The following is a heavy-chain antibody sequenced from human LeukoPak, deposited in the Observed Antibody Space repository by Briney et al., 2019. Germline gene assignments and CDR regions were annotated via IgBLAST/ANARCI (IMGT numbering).Heavy chain of an antibody. CDR1: GITLSNYG. Sequence: GGSLRLSCAVSGITLSNYGMSWVRQAPGKGLEWVAGLGDSGGTTNYADSVKGRFTISRDNPKNTLYLQMNSLRAEATAVYFCAKRGVVIRVILVGFHKEAYYFDSWGQGALVTVSS. J-gene: IGHJ4*02. D-gene: IGHD3-22*01. CDR2: LGDSGGTT. CDR3: AKRGVVIRVILVGFHKEAYYFDS. V-gene: IGHV3-23*01.